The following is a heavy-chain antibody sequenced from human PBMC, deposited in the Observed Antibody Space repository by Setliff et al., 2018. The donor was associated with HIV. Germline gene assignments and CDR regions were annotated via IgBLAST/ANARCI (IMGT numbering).Heavy chain of an antibody. V-gene: IGHV1-2*06. J-gene: IGHJ3*01. CDR2: INPNSGDT. CDR3: ARRGVGTSDAFDL. Sequence: ALVKVSCKASGYTFTGYYIHWVRQAPGQGLEWVGRINPNSGDTNYAQKFQGRVTMTRDTSINTAYMDLGRLRSDDTAVYYCARRGVGTSDAFDLWGQGTMVTVSS. D-gene: IGHD2-8*01. CDR1: GYTFTGYY.